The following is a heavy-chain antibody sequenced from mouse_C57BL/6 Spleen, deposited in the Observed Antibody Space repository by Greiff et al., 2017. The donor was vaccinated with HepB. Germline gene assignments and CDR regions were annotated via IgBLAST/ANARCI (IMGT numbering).Heavy chain of an antibody. Sequence: VQLQQSGAELVRPGASVTLSCKASGYTFTDYEMHWVKQTPVHGLEWIGAIDPETGGTAYNQKFKGKAILTADKSSSTAYMELRSLTSADSAVYYCTNYYGSSSVGFAYWGQVTLVTVSA. D-gene: IGHD1-1*01. CDR1: GYTFTDYE. V-gene: IGHV1-15*01. J-gene: IGHJ3*01. CDR2: IDPETGGT. CDR3: TNYYGSSSVGFAY.